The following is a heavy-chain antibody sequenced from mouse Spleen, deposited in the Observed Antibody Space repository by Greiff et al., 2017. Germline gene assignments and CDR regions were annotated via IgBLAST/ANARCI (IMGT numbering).Heavy chain of an antibody. D-gene: IGHD1-2*01. CDR2: INPSNGGT. CDR1: GYTFTSYW. J-gene: IGHJ3*01. CDR3: ASPLHSLLRPAWFAY. V-gene: IGHV1-53*01. Sequence: QVQLQQPGTELVKPGASVKLSCKASGYTFTSYWMHWVKQRPGQGLEWIGNINPSNGGTNYNEKFKSKATLTVDKSSSTAYMQLSSLTSEDSAVYYCASPLHSLLRPAWFAYWGQGTLVTVSA.